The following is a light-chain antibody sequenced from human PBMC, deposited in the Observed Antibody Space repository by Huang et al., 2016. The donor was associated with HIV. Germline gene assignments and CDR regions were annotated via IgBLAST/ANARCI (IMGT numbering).Light chain of an antibody. CDR1: QSVSSN. V-gene: IGKV3-15*01. Sequence: EIVMTQSPATLSVSPGERATLSCRASQSVSSNLAWYQQKPGQAPRLLIYGTSTRATGIPARFSGRGSGSGTEFTLTISSLQSEDFAVYYCQQYNSWPPLCTFGPGTKVDVK. CDR2: GTS. CDR3: QQYNSWPPLCT. J-gene: IGKJ3*01.